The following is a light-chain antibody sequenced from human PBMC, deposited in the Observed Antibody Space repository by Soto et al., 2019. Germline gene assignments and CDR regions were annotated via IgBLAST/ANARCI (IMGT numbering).Light chain of an antibody. CDR2: WAS. CDR1: QSVLYSSTDNNY. J-gene: IGKJ1*01. Sequence: DIVLTQSPDSLAVSLGERASINCKSSQSVLYSSTDNNYLAWYQQKPGQPPKLLIYWASARESGAPDRFSGSGSGTDFTLTISSLQAEDVAIYYCQQYYSLPRTFGKGTKVEV. V-gene: IGKV4-1*01. CDR3: QQYYSLPRT.